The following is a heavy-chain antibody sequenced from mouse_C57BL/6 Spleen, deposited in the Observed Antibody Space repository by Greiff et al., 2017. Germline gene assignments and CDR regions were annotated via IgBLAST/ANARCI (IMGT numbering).Heavy chain of an antibody. CDR3: ARLGSSGYEAY. CDR1: GYTFTSYW. J-gene: IGHJ3*01. CDR2: IDPSDSYT. D-gene: IGHD3-2*02. V-gene: IGHV1-59*01. Sequence: VQLQQPGAELVRPGTSVKLSCKASGYTFTSYWMHWVKQRPGQGLEWIGVIDPSDSYTNYNQKFKGKATLTVDTSSSTAYMQLSSLTSEDSAVYYCARLGSSGYEAYWGQGTLVTVSA.